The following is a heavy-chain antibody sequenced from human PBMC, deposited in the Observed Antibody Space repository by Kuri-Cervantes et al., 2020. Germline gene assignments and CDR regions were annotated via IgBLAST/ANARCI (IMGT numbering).Heavy chain of an antibody. Sequence: GESLKISCAASGFTFSSYDVHWVRQAPGEGLEWVAVISYNGSNKYYANSVKGRFIISRDNSKNMLYLQVNILRAEDTAMFYCAIERGTGHFVGAFDYWGQGSLVTVSS. J-gene: IGHJ4*02. CDR3: AIERGTGHFVGAFDY. D-gene: IGHD2-8*02. CDR2: ISYNGSNK. CDR1: GFTFSSYD. V-gene: IGHV3-30-3*01.